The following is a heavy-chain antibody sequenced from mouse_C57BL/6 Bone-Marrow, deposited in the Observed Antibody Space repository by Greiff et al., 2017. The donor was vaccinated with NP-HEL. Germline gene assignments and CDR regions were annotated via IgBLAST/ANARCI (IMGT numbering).Heavy chain of an antibody. CDR2: IDPNRGGT. J-gene: IGHJ3*01. V-gene: IGHV1-72*01. Sequence: QVQLKQPGAELVKPGASVKLSCKASGYTFTSYWMHWVKQRPGRGLEWIGRIDPNRGGTKYNEKFKSKATLTVDKPSSTAYMQLSSLTVEDSAVYYCASAYYYGSSPWFAYWGQGTRVTVSA. CDR3: ASAYYYGSSPWFAY. CDR1: GYTFTSYW. D-gene: IGHD1-1*01.